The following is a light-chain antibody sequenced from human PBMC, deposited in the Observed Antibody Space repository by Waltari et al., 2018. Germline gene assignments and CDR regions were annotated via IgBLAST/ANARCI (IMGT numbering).Light chain of an antibody. V-gene: IGLV3-21*04. CDR2: YDS. CDR3: LVWHSTTDHHGV. J-gene: IGLJ2*01. Sequence: SYVVTQSPSVSVAPGETARINCGGANIGSKSENWYQARPGQAPVLVISYDSDRPSGIPERFSGSNSGNTATLTISWVEADDEADYYCLVWHSTTDHHGVFGGGTKLTVL. CDR1: NIGSKS.